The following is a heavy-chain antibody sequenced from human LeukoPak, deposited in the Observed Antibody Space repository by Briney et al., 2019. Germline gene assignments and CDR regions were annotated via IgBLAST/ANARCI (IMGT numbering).Heavy chain of an antibody. CDR1: GYTLTELS. Sequence: ASVKVSCKVSGYTLTELSTHWVRQAPGKGLEWMGGFDPEDGETIYAQKFQGRVTMTEDTSTVTAYMELSSLRSEDTAVYYCATKGSSGWPYYFDYWGQGTLVTVSS. CDR3: ATKGSSGWPYYFDY. V-gene: IGHV1-24*01. D-gene: IGHD6-19*01. CDR2: FDPEDGET. J-gene: IGHJ4*02.